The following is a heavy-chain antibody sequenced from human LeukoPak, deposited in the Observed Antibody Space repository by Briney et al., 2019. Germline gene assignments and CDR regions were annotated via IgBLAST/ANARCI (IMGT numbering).Heavy chain of an antibody. CDR1: GYNFANDW. Sequence: GESLKISCKGSGYNFANDWIGWVRQMPGKGLEWMGIIFPDDSDTIYSPSFQGQVTISADKSINTAYLQWSSLKASDSAIYYCARQESEMTTPANRYFDLWGQGTLITVSS. J-gene: IGHJ4*02. D-gene: IGHD5-24*01. V-gene: IGHV5-51*01. CDR3: ARQESEMTTPANRYFDL. CDR2: IFPDDSDT.